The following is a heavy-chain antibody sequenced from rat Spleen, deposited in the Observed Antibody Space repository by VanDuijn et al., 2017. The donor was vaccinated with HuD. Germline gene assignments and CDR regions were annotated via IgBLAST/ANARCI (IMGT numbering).Heavy chain of an antibody. V-gene: IGHV2-41*01. Sequence: QVQLKESGPGLGQPSQTLSLTCTVAGFSLTSYNVHWIRQPPGKGLEWMGIIWNTGGTRYNSALKSRLSISRDTSKSQVFLKRNSLQTEDTATDYCAREGSGGFDYWGQGVMVTVSS. CDR1: GFSLTSYN. J-gene: IGHJ2*01. D-gene: IGHD1-11*01. CDR3: AREGSGGFDY. CDR2: IWNTGGT.